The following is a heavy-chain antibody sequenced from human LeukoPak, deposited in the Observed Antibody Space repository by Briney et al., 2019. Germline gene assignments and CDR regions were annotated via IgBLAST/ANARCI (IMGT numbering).Heavy chain of an antibody. CDR2: ISSNGGAT. CDR1: GFTFDDYS. J-gene: IGHJ4*02. V-gene: IGHV3-43*01. Sequence: GGSLRLSCSASGFTFDDYSTHWVRQAPGKRLEWVSLISSNGGATYYGDSVRGRFIISRDNSKSSLYLQMNSLRTEDTALYYCAKDRALGFQLPLHFDDWGQGTLVTVSS. D-gene: IGHD2-2*01. CDR3: AKDRALGFQLPLHFDD.